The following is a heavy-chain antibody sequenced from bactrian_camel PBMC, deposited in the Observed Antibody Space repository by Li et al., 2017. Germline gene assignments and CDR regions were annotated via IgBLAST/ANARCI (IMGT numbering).Heavy chain of an antibody. J-gene: IGHJ6*01. Sequence: QLVESGGGSVQAGGSLTLSCAASSLPAESNRLGWFRQVPGKECELVSFISADGSTFYADSVKGRFTISRDNAKNTLYLQMNSLKSEDTSLYYCATDETSIVYGASWWSFGYWGLGTQVTVS. D-gene: IGHD6*01. CDR2: ISADGST. CDR1: SLPAESNR. V-gene: IGHV3S63*01. CDR3: ATDETSIVYGASWWSFGY.